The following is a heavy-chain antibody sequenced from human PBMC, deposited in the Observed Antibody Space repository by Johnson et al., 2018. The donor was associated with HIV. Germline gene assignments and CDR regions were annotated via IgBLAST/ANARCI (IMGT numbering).Heavy chain of an antibody. CDR2: IKQDGSEK. V-gene: IGHV3-7*01. CDR1: GFTFSSYA. J-gene: IGHJ3*02. D-gene: IGHD3-22*01. CDR3: ARPRGSSGRHGAFDI. Sequence: VQLVESGGGLVQPGRSLRLSCAASGFTFSSYAMHWVRQAPGKGLEWVANIKQDGSEKYYVDSVKGRFNISRDNAKNSLFLQMNSLRAEDTAVYYCARPRGSSGRHGAFDIWGQGTMVTVSS.